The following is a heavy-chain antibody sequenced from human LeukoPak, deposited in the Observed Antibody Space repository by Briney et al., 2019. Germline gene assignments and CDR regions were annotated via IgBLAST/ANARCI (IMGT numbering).Heavy chain of an antibody. CDR1: GFTFSSYG. J-gene: IGHJ4*02. Sequence: GGSLRLSCAASGFTFSSYGMHWVRQAPGKGLEWVAVIWYDGSNKYYADSVKGRFTISRDNSKNTLYLQMNSLRAEDTAVYYCAKEPYYDFWSSYLLDYWGQGTLVTVSS. V-gene: IGHV3-30*02. D-gene: IGHD3-3*01. CDR2: IWYDGSNK. CDR3: AKEPYYDFWSSYLLDY.